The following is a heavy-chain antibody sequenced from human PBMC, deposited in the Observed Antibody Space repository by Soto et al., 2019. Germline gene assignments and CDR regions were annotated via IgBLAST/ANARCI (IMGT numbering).Heavy chain of an antibody. J-gene: IGHJ4*02. CDR1: GFTFSDYY. Sequence: PGGSLRLSCAASGFTFSDYYMNWIRQAPGKGLEWVSYISSSGSTIYYAHSVKGRFTISRDNAKNSLYLQMNSLRAEDTAVYYCARDFGDIVATDWSYFDYWGQGTLVTVSS. D-gene: IGHD5-12*01. CDR3: ARDFGDIVATDWSYFDY. V-gene: IGHV3-11*01. CDR2: ISSSGSTI.